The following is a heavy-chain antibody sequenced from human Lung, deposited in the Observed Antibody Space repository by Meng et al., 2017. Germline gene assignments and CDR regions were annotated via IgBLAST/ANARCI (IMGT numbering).Heavy chain of an antibody. CDR2: ISNTGKYI. CDR1: EFTFSAYS. Sequence: EVQLVESGGGLVKPGGSLSCSWSASEFTFSAYSMNWVRQAPGKGLEWVSFISNTGKYIYYADSVKGRFTISRDNAKNSLYLQINSLRAEDTAVYYCARGSYQPLLLSALDYWGQGTLVTVSS. V-gene: IGHV3-21*01. J-gene: IGHJ4*02. CDR3: ARGSYQPLLLSALDY. D-gene: IGHD2-15*01.